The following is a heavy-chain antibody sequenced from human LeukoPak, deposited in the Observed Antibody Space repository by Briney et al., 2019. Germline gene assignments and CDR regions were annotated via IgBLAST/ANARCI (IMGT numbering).Heavy chain of an antibody. V-gene: IGHV4-34*01. J-gene: IGHJ4*02. Sequence: SETLSLTCAVYGGSFSGYYWSWIRQPPGKGLEWIGEINHSGSTNYNPSLKSRVTISVDTSKNQFSLKLSSVTAADTAVYYCARDTHGDYHDYWGQGTLVTVSS. D-gene: IGHD4-17*01. CDR3: ARDTHGDYHDY. CDR2: INHSGST. CDR1: GGSFSGYY.